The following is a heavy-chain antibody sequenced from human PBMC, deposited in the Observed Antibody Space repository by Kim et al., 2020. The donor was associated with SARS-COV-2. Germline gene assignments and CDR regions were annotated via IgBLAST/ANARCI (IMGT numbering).Heavy chain of an antibody. D-gene: IGHD5-12*01. CDR1: GFTFSNYD. CDR2: IGTAGDT. J-gene: IGHJ4*02. Sequence: GGPLRLSCAASGFTFSNYDMHWVRQPTGKGLEWVSGIGTAGDTYYEGSVKGRFTISRENVKNSLYLQMNSLRAGDTAVYYCARLFKEYSGYPFYFDYWGQGALVAVSS. CDR3: ARLFKEYSGYPFYFDY. V-gene: IGHV3-13*01.